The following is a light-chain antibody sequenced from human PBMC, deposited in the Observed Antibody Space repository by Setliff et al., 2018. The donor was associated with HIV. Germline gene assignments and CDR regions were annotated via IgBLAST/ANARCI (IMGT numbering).Light chain of an antibody. Sequence: QSVLTQPASVSGSPGQSITMSCTRTSSDVGGYNYVSWYQHHPGKAPKLMIYEVTNRPSGVSSRFSGSKSGNTASLTIFGLQAEDEADYYCSSYTNSNSYVFGTGTRSPS. CDR1: SSDVGGYNY. J-gene: IGLJ1*01. CDR2: EVT. V-gene: IGLV2-14*01. CDR3: SSYTNSNSYV.